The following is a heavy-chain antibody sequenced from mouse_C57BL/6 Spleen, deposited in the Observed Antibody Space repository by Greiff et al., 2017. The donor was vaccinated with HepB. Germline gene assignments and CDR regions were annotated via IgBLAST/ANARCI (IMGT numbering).Heavy chain of an antibody. CDR1: GYTFTSYD. D-gene: IGHD2-4*01. J-gene: IGHJ4*01. CDR2: IYPRDGST. V-gene: IGHV1-85*01. Sequence: QVQLQQSGPELVKPGASVKLSCKASGYTFTSYDINWVKQRPGQGLEWIGWIYPRDGSTKYNEKFKGKATLTVDTSSSTAYMELHSLTSEDSAVYFCARKERLRLGNYYAMDYWGQGTSVTVSS. CDR3: ARKERLRLGNYYAMDY.